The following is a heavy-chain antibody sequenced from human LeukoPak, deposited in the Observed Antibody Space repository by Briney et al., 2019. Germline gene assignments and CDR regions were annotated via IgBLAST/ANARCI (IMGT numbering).Heavy chain of an antibody. D-gene: IGHD3-22*01. Sequence: SQTLSLTCTVSGGSISSGGYYWSWIRQHPGKGLEWIGYIYYSGSTYYNPSLKSRVTISVDRSKNQFSLKLSSVTAADTAVYYCARENRYSYYDSRGYYFDYWGQGTLVTVSS. J-gene: IGHJ4*02. CDR2: IYYSGST. CDR1: GGSISSGGYY. V-gene: IGHV4-31*03. CDR3: ARENRYSYYDSRGYYFDY.